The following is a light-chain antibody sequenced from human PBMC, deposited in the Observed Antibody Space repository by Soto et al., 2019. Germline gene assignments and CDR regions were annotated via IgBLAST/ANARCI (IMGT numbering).Light chain of an antibody. CDR3: QQSYSTLGVT. Sequence: DIQMTQSPSSLSASVGDRVTITCRASQSISSYLNWYQQKPGKAPKLLIYAASSLQSGVPSRFSGSGSRTDVTLTISSLQPEDFATYYCQQSYSTLGVTFGPGTKVDIK. CDR1: QSISSY. J-gene: IGKJ3*01. CDR2: AAS. V-gene: IGKV1-39*01.